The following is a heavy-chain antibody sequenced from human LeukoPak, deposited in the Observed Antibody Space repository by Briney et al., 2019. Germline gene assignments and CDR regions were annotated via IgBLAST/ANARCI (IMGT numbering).Heavy chain of an antibody. D-gene: IGHD3-16*01. Sequence: PGGSLRLSCAASGFTFDDYAMHWVRQAPGKGLEWVSGISWNSGSIGYADSVKGRFTISRDNAKNSLYPQMNSLRAEDTAVYYCARDLAAITTFEHMDVWGKGTTVTVSS. CDR2: ISWNSGSI. V-gene: IGHV3-9*01. CDR3: ARDLAAITTFEHMDV. CDR1: GFTFDDYA. J-gene: IGHJ6*03.